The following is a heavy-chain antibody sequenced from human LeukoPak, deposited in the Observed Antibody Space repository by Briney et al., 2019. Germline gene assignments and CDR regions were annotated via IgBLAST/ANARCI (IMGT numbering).Heavy chain of an antibody. CDR3: ASEYGAPFDY. Sequence: GGSLRLSCAASGFTFSSYAMHWVRQAPGKGLEWVAVISYDGSNKYCADSVKGRFTISRDNSKNTLYLQMNSLRAEDTAVYYCASEYGAPFDYWGQGTLVTVSS. J-gene: IGHJ4*02. CDR2: ISYDGSNK. D-gene: IGHD3-10*01. V-gene: IGHV3-30*04. CDR1: GFTFSSYA.